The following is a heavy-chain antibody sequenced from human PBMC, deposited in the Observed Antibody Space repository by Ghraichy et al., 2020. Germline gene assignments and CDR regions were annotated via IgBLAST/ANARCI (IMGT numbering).Heavy chain of an antibody. D-gene: IGHD1-26*01. CDR3: AKGKGSGSYVNWSFNI. CDR2: ISGSGGSI. CDR1: GLTFSNFA. J-gene: IGHJ2*01. V-gene: IGHV3-23*01. Sequence: GGSLRLSCAVSGLTFSNFAMAWVRQAPGKGLEWVSTISGSGGSIWYADSGKGRFIISRDTSRSTFYLQMNSLRAADTAVYYCAKGKGSGSYVNWSFNIWGRGTPVTVSP.